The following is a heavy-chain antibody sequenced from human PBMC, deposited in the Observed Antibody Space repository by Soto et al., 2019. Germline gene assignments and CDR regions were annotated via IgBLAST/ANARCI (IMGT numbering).Heavy chain of an antibody. CDR3: AREYCSSTSCRNWFDP. D-gene: IGHD2-2*01. J-gene: IGHJ5*02. V-gene: IGHV3-48*01. CDR1: GFTFSSYS. Sequence: EVQLVESGGGLVQPGGSLRLSCAASGFTFSSYSMNWVRQAPGKGLEWVSYISSSSSTIYYADSVKGRFTISRDNAKNSLYLQMNSLRAEDTAVYYCAREYCSSTSCRNWFDPWGQGTLVTVSS. CDR2: ISSSSSTI.